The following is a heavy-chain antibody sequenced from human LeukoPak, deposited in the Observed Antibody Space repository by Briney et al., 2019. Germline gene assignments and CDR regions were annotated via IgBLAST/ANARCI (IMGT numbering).Heavy chain of an antibody. J-gene: IGHJ5*02. CDR3: AREGVGFDP. CDR2: ISSSSSTI. D-gene: IGHD3-10*01. Sequence: QPGGSLRLSCAASGFTFSSYSMNWVRQAPGKGLEWVSYISSSSSTIYYADSVKGRFTISRDNAKDSLYLQMSSLRAEDTAVYYCAREGVGFDPWGQGTLVTVSS. V-gene: IGHV3-48*01. CDR1: GFTFSSYS.